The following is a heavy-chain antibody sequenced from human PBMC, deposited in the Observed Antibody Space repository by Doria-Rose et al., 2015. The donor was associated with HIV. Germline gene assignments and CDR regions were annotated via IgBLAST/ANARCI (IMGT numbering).Heavy chain of an antibody. CDR3: ARARNYGFPHFFDF. D-gene: IGHD3-10*01. CDR2: ISSSGTT. J-gene: IGHJ4*02. CDR1: GDSISSGDSF. V-gene: IGHV4-30-4*01. Sequence: QVQLQESGPGLVWPSQTLSLTCTVSGDSISSGDSFWSWIRQPPGKGPEWIGYISSSGTTYYYPSLRGRLTISLDASKNQFSLNLNSVTAADTAVYYCARARNYGFPHFFDFWGQGTLATVSS.